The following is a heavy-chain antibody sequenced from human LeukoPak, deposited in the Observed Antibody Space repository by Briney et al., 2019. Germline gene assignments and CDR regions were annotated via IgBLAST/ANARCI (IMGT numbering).Heavy chain of an antibody. CDR3: ARALTPIRYCSSTSCYTGFDY. D-gene: IGHD2-2*02. CDR2: IIPIFGAA. Sequence: SVKVSCKASGGTFSSYAISWVRQAPGQGLEWMGGIIPIFGAANYAQKFQGRVTITTDESTSTAYMELSSLRSDDTAVYYCARALTPIRYCSSTSCYTGFDYWGQGTLVTVSS. V-gene: IGHV1-69*05. CDR1: GGTFSSYA. J-gene: IGHJ4*02.